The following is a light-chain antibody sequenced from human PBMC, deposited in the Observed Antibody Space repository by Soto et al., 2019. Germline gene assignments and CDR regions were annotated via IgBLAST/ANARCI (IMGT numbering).Light chain of an antibody. CDR3: CSYAGTYTIWV. CDR2: DVT. Sequence: SALTQPRSVSGSPGQSVTISCTGTSSDVGGYNYVSWYQQYPGKAPTLIIYDVTKRPSGVPDRFSGSKSGNTASLTISGRQAEDEADYYCCSYAGTYTIWVFGGGTKGTVL. J-gene: IGLJ3*02. CDR1: SSDVGGYNY. V-gene: IGLV2-11*01.